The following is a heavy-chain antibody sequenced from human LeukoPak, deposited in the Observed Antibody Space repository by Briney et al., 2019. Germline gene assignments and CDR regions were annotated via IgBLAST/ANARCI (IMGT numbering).Heavy chain of an antibody. Sequence: SETLSLTCTVSGGSISSYYWSWIRQPAGKGLEWIGRIYSSGSTNHNPSLKSRVTMSVDTSKNQFSLKLSSVTAADTAVYYCARGGYYYDSSGYWGAFDIWGQGTMVTVSS. CDR1: GGSISSYY. CDR3: ARGGYYYDSSGYWGAFDI. J-gene: IGHJ3*02. CDR2: IYSSGST. D-gene: IGHD3-22*01. V-gene: IGHV4-4*07.